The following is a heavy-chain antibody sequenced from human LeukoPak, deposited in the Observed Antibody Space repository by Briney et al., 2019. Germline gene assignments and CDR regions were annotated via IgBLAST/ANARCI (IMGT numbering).Heavy chain of an antibody. D-gene: IGHD6-13*01. CDR1: GFTFSTYD. CDR3: ARDYAAAAGYFQH. Sequence: GGSLRLSCAASGFTFSTYDMHWVRQAAGKGLEWVSRVGTAGDTSYQDSVKGRFTISRDNAKNSLYLQMNSLRAEDTAVYYCARDYAAAAGYFQHWGQGTLVTVSS. CDR2: VGTAGDT. V-gene: IGHV3-13*01. J-gene: IGHJ1*01.